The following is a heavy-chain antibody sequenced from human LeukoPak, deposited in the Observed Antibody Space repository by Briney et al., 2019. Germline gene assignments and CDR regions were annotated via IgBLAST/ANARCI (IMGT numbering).Heavy chain of an antibody. CDR3: ARERWLWFGESRVYYFDY. D-gene: IGHD3-10*01. J-gene: IGHJ4*02. CDR2: INPSGGST. Sequence: ASVKVPCKASGYTFTSYYMHWVRQAPGQGLEWMGIINPSGGSTSYAQKFQGRVTMTRDTSTSTVYMELSSLRSEDTAVYYCARERWLWFGESRVYYFDYWGQGTLVTVSS. CDR1: GYTFTSYY. V-gene: IGHV1-46*01.